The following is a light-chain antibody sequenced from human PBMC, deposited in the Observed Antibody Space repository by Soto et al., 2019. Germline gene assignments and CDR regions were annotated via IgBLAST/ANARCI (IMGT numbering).Light chain of an antibody. CDR1: STDFVSYNR. V-gene: IGLV2-18*02. Sequence: QSVLTQPPSVSGSPGQSVTISCTGTSTDFVSYNRVSWYQQPPGTAPKLMIYEVSKRPSGVPDRFSGSKSGNTASLTISGLQAADEADYFCKSYDGSNTYVFGSGTKVTVL. CDR3: KSYDGSNTYV. CDR2: EVS. J-gene: IGLJ1*01.